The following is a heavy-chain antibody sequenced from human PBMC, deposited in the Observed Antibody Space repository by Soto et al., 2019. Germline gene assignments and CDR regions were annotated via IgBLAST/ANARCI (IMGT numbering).Heavy chain of an antibody. CDR2: IIPIPGTA. J-gene: IGHJ6*02. CDR3: ARSQGSSTSLEIYYYYYGMDV. V-gene: IGHV1-69*01. Sequence: QVQLVQSGAEVKKPGSSVKVSCKASGGTFGSYAISWVRQAPGQGLEWMGGIIPIPGTANYAQKLQGRVMIAAEESTSTAYMELSSLRSEETAVYYCARSQGSSTSLEIYYYYYGMDVWGQGTTVTVSS. D-gene: IGHD2-2*01. CDR1: GGTFGSYA.